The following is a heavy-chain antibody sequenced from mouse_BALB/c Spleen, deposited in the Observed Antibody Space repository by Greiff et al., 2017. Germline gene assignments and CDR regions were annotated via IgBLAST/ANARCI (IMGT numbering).Heavy chain of an antibody. V-gene: IGHV2-9*02. CDR3: ARDRANWDGAMDY. Sequence: VKLMESGPGLVAPSQSLSITCTVSGFSLNSYGVHWVRQPPGKGLEWLGVIWAGGSTNYNSALMSRLSISKDNSKSQVFLKMNSLQTDDTAMYYCARDRANWDGAMDYWGQGTSVTVSS. CDR1: GFSLNSYG. CDR2: IWAGGST. J-gene: IGHJ4*01. D-gene: IGHD4-1*01.